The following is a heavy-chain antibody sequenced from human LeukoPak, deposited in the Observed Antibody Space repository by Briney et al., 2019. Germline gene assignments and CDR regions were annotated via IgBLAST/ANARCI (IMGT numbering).Heavy chain of an antibody. Sequence: GGSLRLSCAASGFTFSDYSMNWVRQAPGKGLEWVSSISSSSTNTYYADSVKGRFTISRDNAKDSLYLQMNSLRDEDTAIYYCAKAPVTTCSGAYCYPFDYWGQGTLVTVSS. CDR3: AKAPVTTCSGAYCYPFDY. J-gene: IGHJ4*02. CDR2: ISSSSTNT. D-gene: IGHD2-21*01. CDR1: GFTFSDYS. V-gene: IGHV3-21*01.